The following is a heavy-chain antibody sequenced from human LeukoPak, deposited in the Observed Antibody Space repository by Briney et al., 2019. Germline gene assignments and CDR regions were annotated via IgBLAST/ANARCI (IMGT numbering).Heavy chain of an antibody. CDR3: AKGWSQSYSSRYFDY. CDR1: GFTFSSYA. CDR2: ISGSGGST. V-gene: IGHV3-23*01. D-gene: IGHD6-13*01. Sequence: GGSLRLSCAASGFTFSSYAMSWVRQAPGKGLEWVSAISGSGGSTYYADSVKGRFTISRDNSKNTLYLQMNSLRAEDTAVYYCAKGWSQSYSSRYFDYRGQGTLVTVSS. J-gene: IGHJ4*02.